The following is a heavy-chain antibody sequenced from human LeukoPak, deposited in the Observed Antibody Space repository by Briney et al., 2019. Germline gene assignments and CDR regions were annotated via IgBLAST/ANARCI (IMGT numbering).Heavy chain of an antibody. D-gene: IGHD2-2*01. V-gene: IGHV4-59*01. CDR3: AREASYCSSTSCYLHYMDV. Sequence: SETLSLTCTVSGGSISSYYRSWIRQPPGKGLEWIGYIYYSGRTNYNPSLKSGVAISVDTSKNQFSLRLSSVTAADTALYYCAREASYCSSTSCYLHYMDVWGKGTTVTVSS. J-gene: IGHJ6*03. CDR2: IYYSGRT. CDR1: GGSISSYY.